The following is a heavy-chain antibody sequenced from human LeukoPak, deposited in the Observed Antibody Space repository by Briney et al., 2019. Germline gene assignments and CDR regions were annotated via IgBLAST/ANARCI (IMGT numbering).Heavy chain of an antibody. CDR3: ARSGYYDFWSGYSRYFDY. Sequence: SETLSLTCAVSGYSISSGYYWGWIRQPPGKGLEWIGSIYHSGSTYYNPSLKSRVTISVDTSKNQFSLKLSSVTAADTAVYYCARSGYYDFWSGYSRYFDYWGQGTLVTVSS. J-gene: IGHJ4*02. CDR1: GYSISSGYY. V-gene: IGHV4-38-2*01. CDR2: IYHSGST. D-gene: IGHD3-3*01.